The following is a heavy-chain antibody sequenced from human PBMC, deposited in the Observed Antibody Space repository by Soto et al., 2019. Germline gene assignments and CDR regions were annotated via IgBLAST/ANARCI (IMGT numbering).Heavy chain of an antibody. CDR3: ARGEDYILLDP. Sequence: SETLSLTCAVYGGSFSGYYWSWIRQPPGKGLEWIGEINHSGSTNYNPSLKSRVTISVDTSKNQFSLKLSSVTAADTAVYYCARGEDYILLDPWGQGTLVTVSS. V-gene: IGHV4-34*01. D-gene: IGHD4-4*01. CDR2: INHSGST. CDR1: GGSFSGYY. J-gene: IGHJ5*02.